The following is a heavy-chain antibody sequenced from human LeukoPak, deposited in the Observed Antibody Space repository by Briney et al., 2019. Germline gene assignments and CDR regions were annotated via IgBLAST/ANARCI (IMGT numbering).Heavy chain of an antibody. V-gene: IGHV1-46*01. CDR2: INPSGGST. CDR3: ARAQRMGRYSYYYGSGSLYNWLDP. D-gene: IGHD3-10*01. CDR1: GYTFTSYY. Sequence: ASVKVSCKASGYTFTSYYMHLVRQAPGQGLEWMGIINPSGGSTSYAQKFQGRVTMTRDTSTSTVYMELSSLRSEDTAVYYCARAQRMGRYSYYYGSGSLYNWLDPWGQGTLVTVSS. J-gene: IGHJ5*02.